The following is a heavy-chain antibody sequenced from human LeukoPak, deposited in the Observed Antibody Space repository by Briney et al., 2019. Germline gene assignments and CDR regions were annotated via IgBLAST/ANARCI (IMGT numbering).Heavy chain of an antibody. D-gene: IGHD3-3*01. Sequence: PGGSLRLSCTASKFTFSHYGMQWVRQAPGKGLEWVAVISSDGSIKGYADSVKGRFTLSRDNSINTVDLQMNSLRAEDTAVYYCVKEYHSRGFGAYFDYWGQGTLVTVSS. CDR1: KFTFSHYG. V-gene: IGHV3-30*18. CDR3: VKEYHSRGFGAYFDY. J-gene: IGHJ4*02. CDR2: ISSDGSIK.